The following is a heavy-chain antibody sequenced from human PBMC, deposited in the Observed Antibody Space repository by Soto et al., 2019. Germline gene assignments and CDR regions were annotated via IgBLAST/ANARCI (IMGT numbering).Heavy chain of an antibody. CDR2: ISWNSGSI. D-gene: IGHD6-19*01. V-gene: IGHV3-9*01. CDR1: GFTFDDYA. J-gene: IGHJ4*02. CDR3: AKDKYSSGPDGYFDY. Sequence: EVQLVESGGGLVQPGRSLRLSCAASGFTFDDYAMHWVRQAPGKGLEWVSGISWNSGSIGYADSVKGRFTISRDNAKNSLYLQMNSLRAEDTALYYCAKDKYSSGPDGYFDYWGQGTLVTVSS.